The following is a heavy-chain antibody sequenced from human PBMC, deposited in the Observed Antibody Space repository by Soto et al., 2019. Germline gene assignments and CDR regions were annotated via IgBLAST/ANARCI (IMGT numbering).Heavy chain of an antibody. CDR3: AGDNICAYDY. V-gene: IGHV3-48*02. CDR1: GFTFSSFI. CDR2: ISSASTYM. J-gene: IGHJ4*02. D-gene: IGHD2-21*01. Sequence: EVQLVESGGGLVQPGGSLRLSCADSGFTFSSFIMNWVRQAQGKGLEWIADISSASTYMFFADSVKGRFTISRDDGKKLMYMQKNRLRDEDSSVYYCAGDNICAYDYWGQGTLLTGS.